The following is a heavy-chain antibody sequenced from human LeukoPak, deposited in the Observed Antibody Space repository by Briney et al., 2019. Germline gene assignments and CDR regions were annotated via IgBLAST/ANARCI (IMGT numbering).Heavy chain of an antibody. CDR1: GGTFSSYA. J-gene: IGHJ4*02. V-gene: IGHV1-69*13. Sequence: SVKVSCKASGGTFSSYAISWVRQAPGQGLEWMGGIIPIFGTANYAQKFQGRVTITADESTSTAYMELSSLRSEDTAVYYCASGMDARELGGPTTVVTPAYWGQGTLVTVSS. CDR3: ASGMDARELGGPTTVVTPAY. D-gene: IGHD4-23*01. CDR2: IIPIFGTA.